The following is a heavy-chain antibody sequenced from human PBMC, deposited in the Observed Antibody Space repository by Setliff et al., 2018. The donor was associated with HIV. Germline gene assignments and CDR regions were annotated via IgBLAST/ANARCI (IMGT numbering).Heavy chain of an antibody. CDR2: INSATGGT. Sequence: ASVKVSCKASGYTFTDNYIHWVRQAPGQGLEWMAWINSATGGTNYAQNFQGWVTVTRDASINKVYMELSSLKSDDTAVYYCASDYLHVFDIWGQGTMVTVSS. J-gene: IGHJ3*02. CDR1: GYTFTDNY. V-gene: IGHV1-2*04. CDR3: ASDYLHVFDI.